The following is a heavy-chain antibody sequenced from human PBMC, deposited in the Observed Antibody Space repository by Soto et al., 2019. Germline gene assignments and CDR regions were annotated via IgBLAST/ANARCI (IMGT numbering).Heavy chain of an antibody. J-gene: IGHJ4*02. V-gene: IGHV4-59*08. D-gene: IGHD4-17*01. Sequence: SETLSLTCTVSGGSISSYYWSWIRQPPGKGLEWIGYIYYSGSTNYNPSLKSRVTISVDTSKNQFSLKLSSVTAADTAAYYCARLVDYGDLSFDYWGQGTLVTVSS. CDR3: ARLVDYGDLSFDY. CDR1: GGSISSYY. CDR2: IYYSGST.